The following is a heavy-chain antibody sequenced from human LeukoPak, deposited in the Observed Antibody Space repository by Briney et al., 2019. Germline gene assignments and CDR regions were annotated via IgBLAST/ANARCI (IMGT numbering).Heavy chain of an antibody. CDR2: IYTSGST. D-gene: IGHD3-3*01. Sequence: SETLSLTCTVSGGSISSGSYYWSWIRQPAGKGRECIGRIYTSGSTNYNPSLKSRVTISVDTYKNQFFLKLSSVTAADTAVYYCARSPYYDFWSGYYERFDYWGQGTLVTVSS. J-gene: IGHJ4*02. CDR3: ARSPYYDFWSGYYERFDY. V-gene: IGHV4-61*02. CDR1: GGSISSGSYY.